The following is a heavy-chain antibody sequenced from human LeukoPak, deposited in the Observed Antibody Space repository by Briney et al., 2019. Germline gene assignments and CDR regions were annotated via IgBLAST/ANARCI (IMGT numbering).Heavy chain of an antibody. CDR3: ARVQLGAKNFDY. Sequence: SSETLSLTCAVSGYSISSGYYWGWIRQPPGKGLEWIGSIYHSGDTYYNPSLKSRVTISVDTSKNQFSLKLSSVTAADTAVYYCARVQLGAKNFDYWGQGTLVIVSS. J-gene: IGHJ4*02. CDR2: IYHSGDT. D-gene: IGHD1-26*01. CDR1: GYSISSGYY. V-gene: IGHV4-38-2*01.